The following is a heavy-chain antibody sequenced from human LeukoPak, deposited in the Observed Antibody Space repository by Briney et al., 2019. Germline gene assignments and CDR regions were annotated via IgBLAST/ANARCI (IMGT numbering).Heavy chain of an antibody. CDR1: GFTFSSYS. J-gene: IGHJ5*02. V-gene: IGHV3-48*04. CDR2: ISSSTI. Sequence: GGSLRLSCAASGFTFSSYSMNWVRQAPGKGLEWVSYISSSTIYYADSVKGRFTISRDNAKNSLYLQMNSLRAEDTAVYYCARGAKLRYFDWSWGQGTLVTVSS. D-gene: IGHD3-9*01. CDR3: ARGAKLRYFDWS.